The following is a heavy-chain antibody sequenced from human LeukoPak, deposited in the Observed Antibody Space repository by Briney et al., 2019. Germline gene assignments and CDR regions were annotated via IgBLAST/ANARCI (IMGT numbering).Heavy chain of an antibody. CDR3: AKDPGVPLRRLQIHLYFDY. CDR1: GFTFSSYA. CDR2: ISGSGGST. V-gene: IGHV3-23*01. J-gene: IGHJ4*02. Sequence: GGSLRLSCAASGFTFSSYAMSWVRQAPGKGLEWVSAISGSGGSTYYADSVKGRFTISRDNSKNTLYLQMNSLRAEDTAVYYCAKDPGVPLRRLQIHLYFDYWGQGTLVTVSS. D-gene: IGHD5-24*01.